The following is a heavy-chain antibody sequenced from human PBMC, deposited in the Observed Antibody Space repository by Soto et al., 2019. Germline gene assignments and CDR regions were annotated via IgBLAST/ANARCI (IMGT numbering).Heavy chain of an antibody. J-gene: IGHJ4*02. CDR1: GGSFSGYY. D-gene: IGHD2-8*02. V-gene: IGHV4-34*01. Sequence: QVQLQQWGAGLLKPSETLSLTCAVYGGSFSGYYLTWIRQPPGTGLEWIGEINHSGSTNYNPYLKSRVTISVDTSKNQFSLKLTSVTAADTAVYYCARDKITGLFDYWGQGTLVTVSS. CDR3: ARDKITGLFDY. CDR2: INHSGST.